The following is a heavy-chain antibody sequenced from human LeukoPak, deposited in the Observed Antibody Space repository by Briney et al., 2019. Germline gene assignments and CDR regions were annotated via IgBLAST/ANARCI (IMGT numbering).Heavy chain of an antibody. CDR1: GYTFTNYP. J-gene: IGHJ4*02. D-gene: IGHD3-22*01. V-gene: IGHV7-4-1*02. CDR2: IDTNTGNP. Sequence: ASAKVSCKASGYTFTNYPMIWVRQAPGQGLEWMGWIDTNTGNPTYAQGFTGRFVFSLDTSVGTTYLQINSLKTEDTAVYYCARGGYSRGQGSPFDYWGQGTLVTVSS. CDR3: ARGGYSRGQGSPFDY.